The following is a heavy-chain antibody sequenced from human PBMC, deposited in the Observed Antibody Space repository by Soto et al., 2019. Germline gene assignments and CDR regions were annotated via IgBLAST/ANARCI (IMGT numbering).Heavy chain of an antibody. CDR1: GFTFSSYW. CDR2: IKQDGSEK. CDR3: ARDGYSGYDYIDY. J-gene: IGHJ4*02. Sequence: EVQLVESGGGLVQPGGSLRLSCAASGFTFSSYWMSWVRQAPGKGLEWVANIKQDGSEKYYVDSVKGRFTISRDNAKNSLYLKMNSLRAEDTAVYYCARDGYSGYDYIDYWGQGTLVTVSS. D-gene: IGHD5-12*01. V-gene: IGHV3-7*01.